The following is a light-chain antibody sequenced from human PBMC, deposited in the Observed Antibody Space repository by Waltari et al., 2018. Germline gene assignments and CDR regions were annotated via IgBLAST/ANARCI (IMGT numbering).Light chain of an antibody. CDR3: QQSYSTPLT. J-gene: IGKJ5*01. V-gene: IGKV1-39*01. CDR2: AAS. Sequence: TQSPSSLSASVGDRVTITCRASQSISSYLNWYQQKPGKAPKLLIYAASSLQSGVPSRFSGSGSGTDFTLTISSLQPEDFATYYCQQSYSTPLTVGQGTRLEIK. CDR1: QSISSY.